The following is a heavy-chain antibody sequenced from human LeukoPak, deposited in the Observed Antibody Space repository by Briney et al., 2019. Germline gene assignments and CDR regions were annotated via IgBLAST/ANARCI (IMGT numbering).Heavy chain of an antibody. Sequence: ASVKVSCKASGFTFTSFGFSWVRQAPGQGLEWMGWISAYNGNTNYAQNLQGRVTMTTDASTSTVYMELRSLRSDDTAVYYCARHGSTSSDDYFQHWGQGTLVTVSS. D-gene: IGHD2/OR15-2a*01. CDR1: GFTFTSFG. CDR2: ISAYNGNT. CDR3: ARHGSTSSDDYFQH. V-gene: IGHV1-18*01. J-gene: IGHJ1*01.